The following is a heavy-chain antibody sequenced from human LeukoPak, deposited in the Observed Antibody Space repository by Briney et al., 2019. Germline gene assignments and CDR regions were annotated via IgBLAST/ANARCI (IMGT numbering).Heavy chain of an antibody. J-gene: IGHJ6*02. Sequence: GGSLRLSCAASGFTFSNYAMTWVRQAPGKGPEWVSGISGSGDTTYYADSVKGRFTIPRDNSKNMLYLQMNSLGAEDTAVYYCAKDRSDNSSWYCMDVWGQGTTVTVSS. CDR2: ISGSGDTT. V-gene: IGHV3-23*01. D-gene: IGHD6-19*01. CDR3: AKDRSDNSSWYCMDV. CDR1: GFTFSNYA.